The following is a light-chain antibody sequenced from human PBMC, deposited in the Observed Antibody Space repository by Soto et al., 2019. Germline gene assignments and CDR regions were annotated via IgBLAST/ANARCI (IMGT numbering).Light chain of an antibody. V-gene: IGKV1-9*01. CDR2: AAS. CDR1: QDISSH. CDR3: QQVKTYPLT. Sequence: DIQLTQSPSFLSASVGDRVTITCRASQDISSHLAWYQQKPGKAPKLLIYAASTLQSGVPSGFGGSGSGTEFTLTITSLQPEDFATYYCQQVKTYPLTFGGGTKVRS. J-gene: IGKJ4*01.